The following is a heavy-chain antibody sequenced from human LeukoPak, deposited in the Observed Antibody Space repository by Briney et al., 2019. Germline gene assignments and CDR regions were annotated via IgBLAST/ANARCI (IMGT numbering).Heavy chain of an antibody. V-gene: IGHV3-53*01. J-gene: IGHJ4*02. Sequence: GGSLRLSCAASGFTVSSNYMSWVRQAPGKGLEWVSVIYNGDKTYYAESVKGRFTISRDNSKNTLYLLMNSLRVEDTAVYYCARDGRILGGMAHWGQGTLVTVSS. D-gene: IGHD1-26*01. CDR2: IYNGDKT. CDR1: GFTVSSNY. CDR3: ARDGRILGGMAH.